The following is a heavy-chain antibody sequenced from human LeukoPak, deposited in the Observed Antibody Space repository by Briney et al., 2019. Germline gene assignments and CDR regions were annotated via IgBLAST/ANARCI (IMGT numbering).Heavy chain of an antibody. Sequence: GESLKISCKGSGYSFTSYWISWVRQMPGKGLEWMGRIGPSDSYTNYSPSFQGHVTISADKSISTAYLQWSSLKASDTAMYYCARLGGADIVVVPAAPPRGGGRDYWGQGTLVTVSS. D-gene: IGHD2-2*01. V-gene: IGHV5-10-1*01. CDR2: IGPSDSYT. J-gene: IGHJ4*02. CDR1: GYSFTSYW. CDR3: ARLGGADIVVVPAAPPRGGGRDY.